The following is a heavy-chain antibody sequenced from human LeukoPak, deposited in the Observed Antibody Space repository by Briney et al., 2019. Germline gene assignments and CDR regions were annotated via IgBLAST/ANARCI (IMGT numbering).Heavy chain of an antibody. V-gene: IGHV3-11*01. CDR3: ASRRDGYIPDAFDI. J-gene: IGHJ3*02. CDR2: ISSSGSTI. D-gene: IGHD5-24*01. Sequence: SGGSLRLSCAASGFTFSDYYMSWIRQAPGKGLEWVSYISSSGSTIYYADSVKGRFTISRDNAKNSLYLQMNSLRAEDTAVYYCASRRDGYIPDAFDIWGQGTMVTVSS. CDR1: GFTFSDYY.